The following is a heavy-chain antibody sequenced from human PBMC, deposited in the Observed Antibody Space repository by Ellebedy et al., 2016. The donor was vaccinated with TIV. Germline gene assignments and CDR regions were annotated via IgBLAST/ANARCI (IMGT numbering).Heavy chain of an antibody. J-gene: IGHJ4*02. D-gene: IGHD3-16*01. V-gene: IGHV4-39*01. Sequence: GSLRLSCTISGGSINSSSDYWGWIRQPPGKGLEWIGSSDYSGINYYNPSLESRVTISVDTSKNQFSLNLSSATAADTAVYYCTRRGTVNGDYSDFWGQGTLVTVSS. CDR1: GGSINSSSDY. CDR3: TRRGTVNGDYSDF. CDR2: SDYSGIN.